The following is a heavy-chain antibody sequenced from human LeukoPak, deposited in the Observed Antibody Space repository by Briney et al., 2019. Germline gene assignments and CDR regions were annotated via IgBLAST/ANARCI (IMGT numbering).Heavy chain of an antibody. CDR3: AKDPPDYGVDAFDL. V-gene: IGHV3-23*01. Sequence: LSLTCAVSGGSISSGGYSWSWVRQAPGKGLEWVSAISGSGGSTYYADSVKGRFTISRDNSKNTLYLQMNSLRAEDTAVYYCAKDPPDYGVDAFDLWGQGTMVTVSS. D-gene: IGHD4-17*01. CDR1: GGSISSGGYS. J-gene: IGHJ3*01. CDR2: ISGSGGST.